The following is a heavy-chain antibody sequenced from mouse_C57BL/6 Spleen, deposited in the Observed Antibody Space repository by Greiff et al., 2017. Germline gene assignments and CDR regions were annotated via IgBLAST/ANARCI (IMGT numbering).Heavy chain of an antibody. V-gene: IGHV1-42*01. CDR3: ARLRDGYAFDY. Sequence: EVQLQQPGAELVKPGASVKISCKASGYSFTGYYMNWVKQSPEKSLEWIGEINPSTGGTTYNQKFEAKATLTVDKSSSTAYMQLKSLTSEDSAVYYCARLRDGYAFDYWGQGTTLTVSA. CDR1: GYSFTGYY. J-gene: IGHJ2*01. CDR2: INPSTGGT. D-gene: IGHD2-2*01.